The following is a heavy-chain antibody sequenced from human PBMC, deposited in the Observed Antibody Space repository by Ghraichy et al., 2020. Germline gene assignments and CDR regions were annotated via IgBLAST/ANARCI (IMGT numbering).Heavy chain of an antibody. V-gene: IGHV4-39*01. Sequence: SETLSLTCTVSGGSISSSSYYWGWIRQPPGKGLEWIGSIYYSGSTYYNPSLKSRVTISVDTSKNQFSLKLSSVTAADTAVYYCARRRYDSSGYPPSDFDYWGQGTLVTVSS. CDR3: ARRRYDSSGYPPSDFDY. J-gene: IGHJ4*02. CDR2: IYYSGST. CDR1: GGSISSSSYY. D-gene: IGHD3-22*01.